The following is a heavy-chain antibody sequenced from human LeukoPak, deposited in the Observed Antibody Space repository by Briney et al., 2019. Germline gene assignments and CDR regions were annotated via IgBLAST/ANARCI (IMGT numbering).Heavy chain of an antibody. CDR1: GSTFSDYY. V-gene: IGHV3-11*04. CDR2: ISSSGSTI. CDR3: ARDYPKKDIVVVPAGIDP. Sequence: GGSLRLSCAASGSTFSDYYMSWIRQAPGKGLEWVSYISSSGSTIYYADSVKGRFTISRDNAKNSLYLQMNSLRAEDTAVYYCARDYPKKDIVVVPAGIDPWGQGTLVTVSS. D-gene: IGHD2-2*01. J-gene: IGHJ5*02.